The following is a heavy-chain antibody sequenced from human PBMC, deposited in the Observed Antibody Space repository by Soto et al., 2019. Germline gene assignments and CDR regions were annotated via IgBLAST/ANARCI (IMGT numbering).Heavy chain of an antibody. J-gene: IGHJ4*02. D-gene: IGHD3-10*01. V-gene: IGHV1-3*01. Sequence: GASVKVSCKASGYTFSSYAMHWVRQAPGQRLEWMGWINAGYGNTKSSQKFQDRVTISRDTSASTAYMELTSLRSEDTAVYYCAKVLSKNYYYPFDFWGQGTQVTVSS. CDR1: GYTFSSYA. CDR3: AKVLSKNYYYPFDF. CDR2: INAGYGNT.